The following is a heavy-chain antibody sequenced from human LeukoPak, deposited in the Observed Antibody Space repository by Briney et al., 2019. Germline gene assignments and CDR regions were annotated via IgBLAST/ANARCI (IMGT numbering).Heavy chain of an antibody. CDR1: GFTFSSYS. CDR2: ISSSSGYI. Sequence: GGSLRLSCAASGFTFSSYSMNWVRQAPGKGLEWVSSISSSSGYIYYADSVKGRFTISRDNAKNSLYLQMNSLRAEDTAVYYCARSYLTGWFDPWGQGTLVTVSS. V-gene: IGHV3-21*01. CDR3: ARSYLTGWFDP. D-gene: IGHD4-11*01. J-gene: IGHJ5*02.